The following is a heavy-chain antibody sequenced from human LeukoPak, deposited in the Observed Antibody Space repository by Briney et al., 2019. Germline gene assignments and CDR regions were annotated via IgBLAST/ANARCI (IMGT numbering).Heavy chain of an antibody. J-gene: IGHJ4*02. CDR1: GYTFTNYG. V-gene: IGHV1-18*01. CDR3: ARDLLDFWSAPAYLDY. D-gene: IGHD3-3*01. Sequence: WASVKVSCKTSGYTFTNYGISWVRQAPGQGLEWMGWISTYDGNTDFVQKFQGRLIMTKDTVTNTTYMELTGLRSDDTAVYYCARDLLDFWSAPAYLDYWGQGTLVTVSS. CDR2: ISTYDGNT.